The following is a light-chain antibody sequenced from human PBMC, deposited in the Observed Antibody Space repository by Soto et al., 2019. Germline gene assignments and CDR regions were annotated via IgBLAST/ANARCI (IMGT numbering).Light chain of an antibody. CDR3: SSYTSSSTLV. J-gene: IGLJ2*01. V-gene: IGLV2-14*01. Sequence: QSALTQPASVSGSPGQTITIPCTGPSSAVGGYNYASWYQQHPGKAPKLMIYDVSNRPSGVSNRFSGSKSGNTASLPISGLQAEDEADYYCSSYTSSSTLVFGGGTKLTVL. CDR1: SSAVGGYNY. CDR2: DVS.